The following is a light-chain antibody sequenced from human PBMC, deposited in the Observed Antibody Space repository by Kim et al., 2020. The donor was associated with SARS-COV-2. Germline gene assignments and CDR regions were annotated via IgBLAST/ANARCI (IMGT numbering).Light chain of an antibody. CDR3: HSRDSSDNHL. V-gene: IGLV3-19*01. Sequence: VAWGQTVRITCQGDSLRRYYASWYQQKEGQAPVLVIYGKNNRPSGIPDRVSGSSSGNTASLTITGAQAEDEADYYCHSRDSSDNHLFGGGTQLTVL. J-gene: IGLJ3*02. CDR2: GKN. CDR1: SLRRYY.